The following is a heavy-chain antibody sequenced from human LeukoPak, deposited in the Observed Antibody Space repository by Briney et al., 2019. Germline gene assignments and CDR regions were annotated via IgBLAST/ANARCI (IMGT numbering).Heavy chain of an antibody. CDR2: INPNSGGA. D-gene: IGHD2-8*01. V-gene: IGHV1-2*02. CDR1: GYTFTAYH. CDR3: ARSFNTEANEGAAC. J-gene: IGHJ4*02. Sequence: ASVRVSCKAFGYTFTAYHIHWVRQAPGQGLEYMGCINPNSGGANYAEKFQGRITMTSDASITTAYMELSSLRSDDTAMFYCARSFNTEANEGAACWGQGTLLTVSS.